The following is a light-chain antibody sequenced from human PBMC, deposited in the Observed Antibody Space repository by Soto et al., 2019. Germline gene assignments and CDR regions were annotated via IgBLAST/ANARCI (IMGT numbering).Light chain of an antibody. J-gene: IGKJ5*01. Sequence: EIVFTECPATLSLSPVERATVSWSASQSISSYLGWYQQRPGQAPRLLIYDASNRATGIPARFSGSGSGTDFTLTISSLEPEDSAVYYCQQRNNWPSITFGQGTRLEIK. V-gene: IGKV3-11*01. CDR3: QQRNNWPSIT. CDR2: DAS. CDR1: QSISSY.